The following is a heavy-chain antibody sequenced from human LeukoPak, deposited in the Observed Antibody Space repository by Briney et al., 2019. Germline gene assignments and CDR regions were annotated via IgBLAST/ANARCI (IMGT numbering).Heavy chain of an antibody. J-gene: IGHJ4*02. Sequence: GGSLRLSCAASGFNFANHAMSWVRQTPGKGLEWVSAISGGGDITYYADSVTGRFTISRDNSKDTLFLQMHSLRPGDTAVYYCVREDTPATASYWGQGTLVTISS. CDR1: GFNFANHA. D-gene: IGHD2-21*02. CDR2: ISGGGDIT. V-gene: IGHV3-23*01. CDR3: VREDTPATASY.